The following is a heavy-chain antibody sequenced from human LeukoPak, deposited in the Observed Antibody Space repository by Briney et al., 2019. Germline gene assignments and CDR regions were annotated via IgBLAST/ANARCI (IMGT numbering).Heavy chain of an antibody. CDR3: ARAHGSGSYYLDY. Sequence: PSYTLSLTCTVSVGSISSGGYYWRWIRPHPGKGLAWVGYIYYSGSTYYNPSLKSRVTISVDTSKNQFSLKLSSVTAADTAVYYCARAHGSGSYYLDYWGQGTLVTVSS. CDR2: IYYSGST. CDR1: VGSISSGGYY. V-gene: IGHV4-31*03. J-gene: IGHJ4*02. D-gene: IGHD3-10*01.